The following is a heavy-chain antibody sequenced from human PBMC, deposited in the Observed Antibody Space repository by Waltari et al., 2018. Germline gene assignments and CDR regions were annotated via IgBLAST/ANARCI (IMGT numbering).Heavy chain of an antibody. J-gene: IGHJ6*02. CDR3: ARAAIFGVVIDGMDV. Sequence: QVQLQESGPGLVKPSETLSLTCTVSGGSISSYYWSWIRQPPGKGLEWIGYIYYSGSTNDNPSLKSRVTISVDTSKNQFSLKLSSVTAADTAVYYCARAAIFGVVIDGMDVWGQGTTVTVSS. CDR2: IYYSGST. D-gene: IGHD3-3*01. CDR1: GGSISSYY. V-gene: IGHV4-59*01.